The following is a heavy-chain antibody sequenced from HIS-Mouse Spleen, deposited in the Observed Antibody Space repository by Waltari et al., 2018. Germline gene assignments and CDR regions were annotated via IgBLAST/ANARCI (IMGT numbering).Heavy chain of an antibody. J-gene: IGHJ2*01. V-gene: IGHV4-39*07. Sequence: QLQLQESGPGLVKPSETLSLTCTVAGGSFSSSSYYWGWIRQPPGKGLEWIGSIYYRGSTYYNPSLKSRVTISLDTSKNQFSLKLSSVTAADTAVYYCAREIPYSSSWYDWYFDLWGRGTLVTVSS. CDR2: IYYRGST. CDR3: AREIPYSSSWYDWYFDL. CDR1: GGSFSSSSYY. D-gene: IGHD6-13*01.